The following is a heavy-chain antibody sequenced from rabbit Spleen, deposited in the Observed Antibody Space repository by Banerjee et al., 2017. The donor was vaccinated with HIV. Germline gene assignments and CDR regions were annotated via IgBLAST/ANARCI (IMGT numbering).Heavy chain of an antibody. CDR2: IYAGSSGNT. J-gene: IGHJ4*01. CDR1: GFSFSNSYW. CDR3: ARDLVAVIGWNFNL. Sequence: QQQLEESGGGLVQPEGSLTLTCTVSGFSFSNSYWICWVGQAPGKGLEWIACIYAGSSGNTYYATWAKGRFTISKSSSTTVTLQMTSLTAADTATYFCARDLVAVIGWNFNLWGQGTLVTVS. D-gene: IGHD1-1*01. V-gene: IGHV1S45*01.